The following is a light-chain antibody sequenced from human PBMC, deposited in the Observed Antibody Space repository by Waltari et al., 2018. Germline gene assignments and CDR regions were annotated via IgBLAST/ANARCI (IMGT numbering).Light chain of an antibody. CDR2: GAS. Sequence: ETVMTQSPATLSVSPGESATLSCRASQSVSNKLAWYQQKRGKAPRLPIYGASTRATGIPARFSGRGSVTEFTRTISSLQSEDFAVYYGQQYNNWPPITFGQGTRLDIK. J-gene: IGKJ5*01. V-gene: IGKV3-15*01. CDR3: QQYNNWPPIT. CDR1: QSVSNK.